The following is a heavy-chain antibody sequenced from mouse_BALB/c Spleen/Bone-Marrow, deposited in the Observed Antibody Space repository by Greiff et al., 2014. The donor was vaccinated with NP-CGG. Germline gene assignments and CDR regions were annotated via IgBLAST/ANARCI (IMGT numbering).Heavy chain of an antibody. CDR2: IYPSDSYT. V-gene: IGHV1-69*02. D-gene: IGHD2-10*02. CDR3: TRQYGNYYAMDY. J-gene: IGHJ4*01. Sequence: QVQLQQPGAELVRPGASVKVSCKASGYTLTSYWINWVKQRPGQGLEWIGNIYPSDSYTNYNQNFKDKATLTVDKSSSTAYMQLSSPTSEDSAVYYCTRQYGNYYAMDYWGQGTSVTVSS. CDR1: GYTLTSYW.